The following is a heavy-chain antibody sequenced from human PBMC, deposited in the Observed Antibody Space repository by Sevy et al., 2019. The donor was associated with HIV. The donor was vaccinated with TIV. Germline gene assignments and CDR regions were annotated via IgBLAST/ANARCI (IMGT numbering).Heavy chain of an antibody. CDR2: IYYSGST. CDR3: ARESYDILPGSRGMDV. V-gene: IGHV4-59*01. CDR1: GGSISSYY. J-gene: IGHJ6*02. Sequence: SETLSLTCTVSGGSISSYYWSWIRQPPGKRLEWIGYIYYSGSTNYNPSLKSRVTISVDTSKNQFSLKLRSVTAADTAVYYCARESYDILPGSRGMDVWGQGTSVTVSS. D-gene: IGHD3-9*01.